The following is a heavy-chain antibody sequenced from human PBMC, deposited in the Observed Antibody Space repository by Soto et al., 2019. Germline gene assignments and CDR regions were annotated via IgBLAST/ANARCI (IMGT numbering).Heavy chain of an antibody. D-gene: IGHD1-1*01. V-gene: IGHV2-5*05. Sequence: SGPTLVNPTQTLTLTCTFSGFSLSTSGVGVGWIRQPPGKALEWLALIYWDDDKRYGPSLKSRLTITKDTSKNQVVLTVTNMDPVDTATYYCAQTTSEFGYWGQGTLVTVSS. CDR1: GFSLSTSGVG. CDR3: AQTTSEFGY. J-gene: IGHJ4*02. CDR2: IYWDDDK.